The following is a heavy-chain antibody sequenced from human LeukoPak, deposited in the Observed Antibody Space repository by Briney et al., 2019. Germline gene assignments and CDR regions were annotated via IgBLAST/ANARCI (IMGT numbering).Heavy chain of an antibody. CDR1: GYTFTGYY. CDR3: AKTSYGDYGMDV. V-gene: IGHV1-2*02. D-gene: IGHD4-17*01. Sequence: ASVKVSCKASGYTFTGYYMHWVRQAPGQGLEWMGWINPNSGDTNYAQKFQGRVTMTRDTSISTAYMELSRLRSDDTAVYYCAKTSYGDYGMDVWGQGTTVTVSS. J-gene: IGHJ6*02. CDR2: INPNSGDT.